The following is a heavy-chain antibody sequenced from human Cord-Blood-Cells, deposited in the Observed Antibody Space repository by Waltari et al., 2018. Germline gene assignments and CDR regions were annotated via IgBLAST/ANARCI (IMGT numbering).Heavy chain of an antibody. CDR1: GYTFTGYY. CDR2: IHPNSGGT. J-gene: IGHJ3*02. Sequence: QVQLVQSGAEVKKPGASVKVSCKATGYTFTGYYMHWVRQAPGHGLEWMGWIHPNSGGTNYAQKFQGRVTMTRETSISAAYMELSRLRSDDTAVYYCATLGYCSSTSCYKGDAFDIWGQGTMVTVSS. CDR3: ATLGYCSSTSCYKGDAFDI. V-gene: IGHV1-2*02. D-gene: IGHD2-2*02.